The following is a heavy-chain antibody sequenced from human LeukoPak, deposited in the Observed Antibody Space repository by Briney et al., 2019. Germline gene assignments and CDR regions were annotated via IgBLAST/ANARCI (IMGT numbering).Heavy chain of an antibody. CDR2: ISGSGGST. CDR3: ALGGDYVWGSPFDY. J-gene: IGHJ4*02. CDR1: GFTFSSCA. V-gene: IGHV3-23*01. Sequence: GGSLRLSCAASGFTFSSCAMSWVRQAPGKGLEWVSAISGSGGSTYYADSVKGRFTISRDNSKNTLYLQMNSLRAEDTAVYYCALGGDYVWGSPFDYWGQGTLVTVSS. D-gene: IGHD3-16*01.